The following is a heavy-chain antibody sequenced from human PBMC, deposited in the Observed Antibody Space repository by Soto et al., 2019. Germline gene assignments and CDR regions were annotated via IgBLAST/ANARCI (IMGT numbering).Heavy chain of an antibody. J-gene: IGHJ4*02. V-gene: IGHV4-59*08. D-gene: IGHD1-7*01. Sequence: SETLSHTCTGSDGSISSYYLGWIRQPPGKGLEGIGYIFYTGRTNYNPSLKSRVTISGETAKKQVSLKASSVTAADPAGYFRGIHYPIGNKLNFFDSWGQGTRVTVSP. CDR2: IFYTGRT. CDR3: GIHYPIGNKLNFFDS. CDR1: DGSISSYY.